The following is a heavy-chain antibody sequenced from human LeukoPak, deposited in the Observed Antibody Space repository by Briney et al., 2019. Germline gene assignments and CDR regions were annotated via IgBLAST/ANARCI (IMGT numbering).Heavy chain of an antibody. V-gene: IGHV1-8*01. CDR1: GYTFTSYD. CDR3: ARNPNIVLMVYDNWFDP. D-gene: IGHD2-8*01. J-gene: IGHJ5*02. CDR2: MNPNSGNT. Sequence: ASVKVSCKASGYTFTSYDINWVRQATGQGLEWMGWMNPNSGNTGYAQKFQGRVTMTRNTSISTAYMELSSLRSEDTAVYYCARNPNIVLMVYDNWFDPWAQGTLVTVSS.